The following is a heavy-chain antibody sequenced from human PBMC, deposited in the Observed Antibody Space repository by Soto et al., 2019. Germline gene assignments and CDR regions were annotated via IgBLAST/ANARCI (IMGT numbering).Heavy chain of an antibody. D-gene: IGHD3-10*01. CDR3: ARSFMVPVDFFDY. Sequence: SETLSLTCTVSNGSLSGNYWSWIRQSPGKGLEWIGNTYDSGSTNYNPSLKSRVTMSVDTSKNQFTPKLSSVTAADTGVYFCARSFMVPVDFFDYWGQGTLVTVSS. CDR1: NGSLSGNY. J-gene: IGHJ4*02. CDR2: TYDSGST. V-gene: IGHV4-59*01.